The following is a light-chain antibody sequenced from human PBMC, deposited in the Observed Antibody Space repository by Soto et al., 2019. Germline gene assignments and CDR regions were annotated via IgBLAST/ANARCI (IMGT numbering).Light chain of an antibody. J-gene: IGKJ1*01. Sequence: EIVMTQSPATLSVSPCEIATLSCRSSQSVSSNLAWYQQKPGQAPRLLIYGASTRATGIPARFSGSGSGTEFTLTISSLQSEDFAVYYCQQYNNWPSWTFGQGTKVDIK. CDR1: QSVSSN. V-gene: IGKV3-15*01. CDR2: GAS. CDR3: QQYNNWPSWT.